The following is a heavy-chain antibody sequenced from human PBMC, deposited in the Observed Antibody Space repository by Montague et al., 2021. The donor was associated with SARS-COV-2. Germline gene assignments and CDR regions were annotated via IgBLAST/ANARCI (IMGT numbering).Heavy chain of an antibody. V-gene: IGHV4-39*01. J-gene: IGHJ6*02. CDR2: IYYSGRT. CDR1: GGSISSSSYY. CDR3: ARQDDILTGYYYYGMDV. D-gene: IGHD3-9*01. Sequence: SETLSLTCTVSGGSISSSSYYWGWIRQPPGKGLERIGSIYYSGRTYYNPSLKSRVTISVDTSKNQFSLKLSSVTAADTAVYYCARQDDILTGYYYYGMDVWGQGTTVTVSS.